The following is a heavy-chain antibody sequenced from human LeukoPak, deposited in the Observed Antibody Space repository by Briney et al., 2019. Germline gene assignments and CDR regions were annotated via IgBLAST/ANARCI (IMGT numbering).Heavy chain of an antibody. CDR1: GFTFSSYG. Sequence: PGGSLRLSCAASGFTFSSYGMHWVRQAPGKGLEWVAVIWYDGSNKYYADSVKGRFTISRDTSTNTLYLQMISLRAGDTAVYYCARVLANCGGDCYSNYYGMDVWGQGTTVTVSS. CDR2: IWYDGSNK. J-gene: IGHJ6*02. D-gene: IGHD2-21*02. CDR3: ARVLANCGGDCYSNYYGMDV. V-gene: IGHV3-33*01.